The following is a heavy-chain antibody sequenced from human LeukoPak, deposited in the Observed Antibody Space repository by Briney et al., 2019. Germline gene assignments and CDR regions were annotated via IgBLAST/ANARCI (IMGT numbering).Heavy chain of an antibody. CDR2: LYRGGSR. V-gene: IGHV3-66*01. CDR1: GFTVSSNY. CDR3: ARVPVLADDGMDV. Sequence: GGSLRLSCAASGFTVSSNYMNWVRQAPGKGLEWVAVLYRGGSRYYADSVKGRFTISRDDSENTLYLRMNSLRAEDTAVYFCARVPVLADDGMDVWGQGTTVTVSS. D-gene: IGHD4/OR15-4a*01. J-gene: IGHJ6*02.